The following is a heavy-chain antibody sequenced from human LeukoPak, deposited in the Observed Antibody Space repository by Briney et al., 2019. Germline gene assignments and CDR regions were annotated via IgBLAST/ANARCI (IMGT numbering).Heavy chain of an antibody. V-gene: IGHV3-53*01. D-gene: IGHD5-12*01. CDR2: IYGGGNT. J-gene: IGHJ4*02. CDR3: TRGSGFETGDY. CDR1: GFTVSSID. Sequence: GGSLRLSCAASGFTVSSIDVSWVRQAPGKGLEWISVIYGGGNTRYYADSVKGRFTVSRDNVKNTFHLQMQSLKVEDTAIYYCTRGSGFETGDYWGQGTLVTVSS.